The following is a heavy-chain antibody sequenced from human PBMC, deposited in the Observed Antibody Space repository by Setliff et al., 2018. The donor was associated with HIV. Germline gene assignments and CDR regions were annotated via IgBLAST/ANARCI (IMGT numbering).Heavy chain of an antibody. Sequence: PGGSLRLSCTASGFTFSDYYMSWIRQAPGKGPEWVSYISNTGNTIYYTDTVKGRFTISRDNSKNTLYLQMNSLRAEDTAVYYCAKDLDIVVVPAAPDAFDIWGQGTMVTVSS. J-gene: IGHJ3*02. CDR1: GFTFSDYY. D-gene: IGHD2-2*03. CDR2: ISNTGNTI. V-gene: IGHV3-11*01. CDR3: AKDLDIVVVPAAPDAFDI.